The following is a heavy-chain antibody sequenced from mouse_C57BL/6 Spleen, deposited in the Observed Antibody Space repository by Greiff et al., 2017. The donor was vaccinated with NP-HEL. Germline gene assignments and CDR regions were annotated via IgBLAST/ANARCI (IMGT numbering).Heavy chain of an antibody. Sequence: EVHLVESGGGLVKPGGSLKLSCAASGFTFSSYAMSWVRQTPEKRLEWVATISDGGSYTYYPDNVKGRFTISRDNAKNNLYLQMSHLKSEDTAMYYCARDSLGRRNYFDYWGQGTTLTVSS. CDR3: ARDSLGRRNYFDY. CDR1: GFTFSSYA. D-gene: IGHD4-1*01. CDR2: ISDGGSYT. V-gene: IGHV5-4*01. J-gene: IGHJ2*01.